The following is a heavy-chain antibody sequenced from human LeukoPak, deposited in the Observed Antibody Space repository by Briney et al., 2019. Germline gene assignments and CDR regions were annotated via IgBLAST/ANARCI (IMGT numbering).Heavy chain of an antibody. D-gene: IGHD1-7*01. J-gene: IGHJ6*03. V-gene: IGHV3-23*01. CDR3: AKRRGLELLYYYYMDV. CDR1: GFTFSSYG. Sequence: GGTLRLSCAASGFTFSSYGMSWVRQAPGKGLEWVSAISGSGGSTFYADSVKGRFTISRDNSKNTLYLQMNSLRAEDTAVYYCAKRRGLELLYYYYMDVWGKGTTVTVSS. CDR2: ISGSGGST.